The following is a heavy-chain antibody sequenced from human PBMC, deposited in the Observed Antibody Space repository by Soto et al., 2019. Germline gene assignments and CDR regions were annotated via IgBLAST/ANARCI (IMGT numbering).Heavy chain of an antibody. CDR3: ARRDPRIAADGAFDI. CDR1: GGSISSGGYY. J-gene: IGHJ3*02. CDR2: IYYSGST. Sequence: QVQLQESGPGLVKPSQTLSLTCTVSGGSISSGGYYWSWIRQHPGKGLEWIGYIYYSGSTYYTPSLKSRVTIAVDTSKNQFALKLSSVTAADTAVYYCARRDPRIAADGAFDIWGQGTMVTVSS. V-gene: IGHV4-31*03. D-gene: IGHD6-13*01.